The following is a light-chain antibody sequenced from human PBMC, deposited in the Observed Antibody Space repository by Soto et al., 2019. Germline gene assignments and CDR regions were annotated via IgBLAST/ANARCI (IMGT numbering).Light chain of an antibody. J-gene: IGKJ5*01. V-gene: IGKV3-11*01. CDR2: DAY. Sequence: EVVLTQSPVTLSLSPGERATLSCRASQSFRGLLAWYQQKPGQAPRLLIYDAYNRATGIPPRFSGSGSGTDFTLTISSLEPEDSAVYYCQQRHMWPIMFGQGTRLEIE. CDR3: QQRHMWPIM. CDR1: QSFRGL.